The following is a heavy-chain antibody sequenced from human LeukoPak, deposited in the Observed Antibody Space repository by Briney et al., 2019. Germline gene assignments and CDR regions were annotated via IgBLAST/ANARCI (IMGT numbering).Heavy chain of an antibody. V-gene: IGHV4-38-2*02. CDR3: AAGSSGDDY. CDR1: GYSISSGYY. CDR2: IYHSGST. J-gene: IGHJ4*02. D-gene: IGHD6-13*01. Sequence: SETLSLTCTVSGYSISSGYYWGWIRQPPGKGLEWIGSIYHSGSTYYNPSLKSRVTISVDTSKNQFSLKLSSVTAADTAVYYCAAGSSGDDYWGQGTLVTVSS.